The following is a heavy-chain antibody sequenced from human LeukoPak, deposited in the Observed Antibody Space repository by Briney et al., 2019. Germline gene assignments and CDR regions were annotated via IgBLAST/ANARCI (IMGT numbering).Heavy chain of an antibody. CDR3: AGTYYDILTGYYVPYYFDY. V-gene: IGHV1-2*02. CDR1: GYTFTGYY. CDR2: INPNSGGT. Sequence: ASVKVSCKASGYTFTGYYMHWVRQAPGQGLEWMGWINPNSGGTNYAQKFQGRVTMTRDTSISTAYMELSRLRSDDTDVYYCAGTYYDILTGYYVPYYFDYWGQGTLVTVSS. J-gene: IGHJ4*02. D-gene: IGHD3-9*01.